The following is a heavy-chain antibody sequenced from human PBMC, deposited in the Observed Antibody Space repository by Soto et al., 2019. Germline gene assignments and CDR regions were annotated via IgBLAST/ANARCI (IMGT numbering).Heavy chain of an antibody. CDR1: GGSISSGGYY. Sequence: PSETLSLTCTVSGGSISSGGYYWSWIRQHPGKGLEWIGYIYYSGSTYYNPSLKSRVIISVDTSANQFSLRLTSVTAADTAVYYCASRYGPSEFAHWGQGSLVTVSS. D-gene: IGHD3-9*01. CDR3: ASRYGPSEFAH. V-gene: IGHV4-31*03. CDR2: IYYSGST. J-gene: IGHJ4*02.